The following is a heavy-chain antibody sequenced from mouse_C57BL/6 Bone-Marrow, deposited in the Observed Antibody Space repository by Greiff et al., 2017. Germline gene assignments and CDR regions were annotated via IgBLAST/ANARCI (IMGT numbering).Heavy chain of an antibody. CDR1: GFNIKNTY. V-gene: IGHV14-3*01. Sequence: VQLQQSVAELVRPGASVKLSCTASGFNIKNTYMHWVKQRPEQGLEWIGRIDPANGNTKYAPKVQGKATITADTSSNTAYLQLSSLTSVDTAIYYCASPGVTTPIDYAMAYWGQGTSVTVSS. CDR2: IDPANGNT. CDR3: ASPGVTTPIDYAMAY. J-gene: IGHJ4*01. D-gene: IGHD2-13*01.